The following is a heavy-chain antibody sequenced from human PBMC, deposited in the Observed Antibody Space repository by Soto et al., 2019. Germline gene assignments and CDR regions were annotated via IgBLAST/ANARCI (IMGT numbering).Heavy chain of an antibody. CDR1: GFTFSSCA. Sequence: EVQLLESGGGLVQPGGSLRLSCAASGFTFSSCAMTWVRQAPGKGLEWVSATSGSGGSTYYADSVKGRFTISRDNSKNTLYLQMNSLRAEDTAVYYCAKDQVDVVATSKDAFDVWGQGTTVAVSS. CDR3: AKDQVDVVATSKDAFDV. D-gene: IGHD5-12*01. V-gene: IGHV3-23*01. CDR2: TSGSGGST. J-gene: IGHJ3*01.